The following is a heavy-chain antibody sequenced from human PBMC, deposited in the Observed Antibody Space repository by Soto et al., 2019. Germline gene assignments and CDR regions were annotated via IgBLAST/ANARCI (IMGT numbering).Heavy chain of an antibody. V-gene: IGHV1-69*13. Sequence: SVKVSCKASGGTFSSYAISWVRQAPGQGLEWMGGIIPIFGTANYAQKFQGRVTITADESTSTAYMELSSLRSEDTAVYYCARDPLTYYYDSSCWASGAFDIWGQGTMVTVSS. CDR3: ARDPLTYYYDSSCWASGAFDI. CDR2: IIPIFGTA. J-gene: IGHJ3*02. D-gene: IGHD3-22*01. CDR1: GGTFSSYA.